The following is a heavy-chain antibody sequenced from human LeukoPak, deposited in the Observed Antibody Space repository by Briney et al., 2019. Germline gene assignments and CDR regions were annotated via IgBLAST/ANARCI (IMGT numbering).Heavy chain of an antibody. D-gene: IGHD3-22*01. CDR1: DGSISSYY. CDR3: ARRYLEYYYDSSGYYDY. Sequence: PSETLSLTCTVSDGSISSYYWSWIRQPPGKGLEWIGYIYYSGSTNYNPSLQSRVTISLDTSKNQFSLKLSSVTAADTAVYYCARRYLEYYYDSSGYYDYWGQGTLVTVSS. J-gene: IGHJ4*02. CDR2: IYYSGST. V-gene: IGHV4-59*08.